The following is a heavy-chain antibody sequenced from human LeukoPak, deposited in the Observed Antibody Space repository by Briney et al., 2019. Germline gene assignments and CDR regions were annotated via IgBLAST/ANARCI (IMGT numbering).Heavy chain of an antibody. CDR3: ARGGDYFGY. V-gene: IGHV4-4*02. CDR1: GGSISSSNW. D-gene: IGHD4-17*01. Sequence: KTSGTLSLTCAVSGGSISSSNWWSWIRQPPGKGLEWIGEINHSGSTNYNPSLKSRVTISVDTSKNQFSLKLSPVTAADTAVYYCARGGDYFGYWGQGTLVTVSS. J-gene: IGHJ4*02. CDR2: INHSGST.